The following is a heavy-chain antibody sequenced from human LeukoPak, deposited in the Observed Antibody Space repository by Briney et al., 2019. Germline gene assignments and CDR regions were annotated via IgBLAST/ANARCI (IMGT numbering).Heavy chain of an antibody. V-gene: IGHV3-23*01. D-gene: IGHD6-13*01. CDR3: ARGIAASGTDC. CDR2: ISGSGGST. Sequence: GGSLRLSCAASGFTFSSYAMSWVRQAPGKGLEWVSAISGSGGSTYYADSVKGRFTISRDNSKNTLYLQMNSLRAEDTAVYFCARGIAASGTDCWGQGTLVTVSS. CDR1: GFTFSSYA. J-gene: IGHJ4*02.